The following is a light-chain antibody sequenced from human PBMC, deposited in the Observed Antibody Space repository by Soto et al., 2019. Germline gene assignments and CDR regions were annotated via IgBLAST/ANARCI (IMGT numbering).Light chain of an antibody. J-gene: IGKJ2*01. CDR2: TSS. CDR1: QTINGY. CDR3: QQNYNAPYA. V-gene: IGKV1-39*01. Sequence: DIQMTQSPSSLSASVGDRVTITCRTSQTINGYLNWYQQRPGKAPKLLIYTSSTLQSGVPSRFTGSGSGTDFTLTITSLQPEDFATYYCQQNYNAPYAFGQGTKLEIK.